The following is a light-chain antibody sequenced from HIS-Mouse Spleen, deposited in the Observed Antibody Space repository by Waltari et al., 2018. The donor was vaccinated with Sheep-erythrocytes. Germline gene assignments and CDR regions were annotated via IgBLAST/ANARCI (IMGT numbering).Light chain of an antibody. V-gene: IGLV3-1*01. CDR1: KLGDKY. CDR2: QDS. CDR3: QAWDSSTVV. Sequence: SYELTQPPSVSVSPGQTASITCSGDKLGDKYACWYHQKPGQSPVLVIYQDSKRPSGIPERFSGSNSGNTATLTISGTQAMDEADYYCQAWDSSTVVFCGGTKLTFL. J-gene: IGLJ2*01.